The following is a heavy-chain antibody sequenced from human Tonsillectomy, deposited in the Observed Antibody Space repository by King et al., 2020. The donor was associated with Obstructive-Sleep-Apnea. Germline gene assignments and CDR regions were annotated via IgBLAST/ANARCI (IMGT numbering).Heavy chain of an antibody. CDR2: IRRKVYGGTT. V-gene: IGHV3-49*03. CDR3: TRDLGYYDTSGYLGFY. J-gene: IGHJ4*02. CDR1: GFTFGDYA. Sequence: VQLVESEGGLVQPGRSLRLSCTASGFTFGDYAMSWFRQAPGKGLEWVGFIRRKVYGGTTEYAESVKGRFTISRDDSKRIAYLQMTSLKTEDTAVYYCTRDLGYYDTSGYLGFYWGQGTLVTVSS. D-gene: IGHD3-22*01.